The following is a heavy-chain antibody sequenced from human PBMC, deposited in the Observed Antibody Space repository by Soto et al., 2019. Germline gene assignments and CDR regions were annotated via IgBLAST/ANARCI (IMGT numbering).Heavy chain of an antibody. CDR1: GYPISSGYH. V-gene: IGHV4-38-2*01. Sequence: PSETLSLTCDVSGYPISSGYHWGWIRQPPGKGLEWIGSMHYSGTTLYSPSVRNRVTISLDKSKNRFSLQLSSVTAADTAIYYCARADGYTFLYYFDYWGQGALVTVSS. J-gene: IGHJ4*02. D-gene: IGHD3-3*02. CDR3: ARADGYTFLYYFDY. CDR2: MHYSGTT.